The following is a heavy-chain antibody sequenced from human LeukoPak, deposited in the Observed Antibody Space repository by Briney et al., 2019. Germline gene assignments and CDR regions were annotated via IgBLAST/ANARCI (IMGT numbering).Heavy chain of an antibody. Sequence: PGGSLRLSCAAAGFTFSNYGMHWVRQAPGKGLEWVAFIRYDGSVKYYADSEKGRLTTSSDNSKKTLYLQMNSLRAEDTAVYYCAKEYAGSHYSYYYTTGWGKGTTVTVSS. CDR3: AKEYAGSHYSYYYTTG. CDR2: IRYDGSVK. J-gene: IGHJ6*03. CDR1: GFTFSNYG. V-gene: IGHV3-30*02.